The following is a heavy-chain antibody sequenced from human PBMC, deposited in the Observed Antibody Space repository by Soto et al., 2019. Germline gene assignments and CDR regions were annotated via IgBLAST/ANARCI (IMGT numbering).Heavy chain of an antibody. V-gene: IGHV3-30*18. Sequence: QVQWLESGGGVVQPGWSLRLSCVASGFTLTNNGMHWVRQAPGQGLEWVAVLSSDGLSYYYVDYVRGRFIISRDTSKNTLFLERTSLATADTAFYYCAEDSGLAVSGTCSHYYYVMDVCGQGTSVTGS. CDR2: LSSDGLSY. J-gene: IGHJ6*02. CDR3: AEDSGLAVSGTCSHYYYVMDV. CDR1: GFTLTNNG. D-gene: IGHD1-26*01.